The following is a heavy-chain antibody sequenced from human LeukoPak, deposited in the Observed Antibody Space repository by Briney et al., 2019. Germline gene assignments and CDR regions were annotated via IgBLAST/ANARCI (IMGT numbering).Heavy chain of an antibody. V-gene: IGHV3-30*18. Sequence: GGSLRRSCAASGFTFSSYGMHWVRQAPGKGLEWVAVISYDGSNKYYADSVKGRFTISRDNSKNTLYLQMNSLRAEDTAVYYCAKDHPLFSFDYWGQGTLVTVSS. CDR1: GFTFSSYG. CDR3: AKDHPLFSFDY. CDR2: ISYDGSNK. J-gene: IGHJ4*02.